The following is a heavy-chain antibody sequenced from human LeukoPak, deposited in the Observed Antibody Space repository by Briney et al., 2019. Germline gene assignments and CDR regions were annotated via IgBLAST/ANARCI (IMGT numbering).Heavy chain of an antibody. CDR2: IYYSGST. V-gene: IGHV4-61*01. CDR1: GGSVGSGSYY. CDR3: ARAEMLPDNWFDP. Sequence: SETLSLTCTVSGGSVGSGSYYWSWIRQPPGKGLEWIGYIYYSGSTNYNPSLKSRVTISVDTSKNQFSLKLSSVTAADTAVYYCARAEMLPDNWFDPWGQGTLVTVSS. J-gene: IGHJ5*02. D-gene: IGHD1-14*01.